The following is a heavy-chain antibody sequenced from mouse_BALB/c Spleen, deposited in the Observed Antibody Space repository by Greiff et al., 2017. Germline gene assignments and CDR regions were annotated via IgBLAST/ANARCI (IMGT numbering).Heavy chain of an antibody. Sequence: VQLQQSGAELVKPGASVKLSCKASGYTFTSYWMHWVKQRPGQGLEWIGEIDPSDSYTNYNQKFKGKATLTVDKSSSTAYMQLSSLTSEDSAVYYCASRGRDWYFDVWGAGTTVSVSS. V-gene: IGHV1-69*02. D-gene: IGHD3-1*01. CDR2: IDPSDSYT. J-gene: IGHJ1*01. CDR1: GYTFTSYW. CDR3: ASRGRDWYFDV.